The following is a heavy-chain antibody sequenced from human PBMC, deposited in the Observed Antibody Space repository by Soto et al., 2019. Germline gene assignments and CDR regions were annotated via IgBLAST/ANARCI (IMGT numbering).Heavy chain of an antibody. J-gene: IGHJ6*03. CDR3: ERVRQLAGYCYYYMDV. V-gene: IGHV1-18*01. CDR2: ISAYNGNT. Sequence: ASVKVSCKASGYTFTNYGITWVRQAPGQGLEWMGWISAYNGNTHYTQRLQGRVTMTTDTSTSTAYMELRGLRSDDTAVYYCERVRQLAGYCYYYMDVWGKGTTATVSS. D-gene: IGHD6-6*01. CDR1: GYTFTNYG.